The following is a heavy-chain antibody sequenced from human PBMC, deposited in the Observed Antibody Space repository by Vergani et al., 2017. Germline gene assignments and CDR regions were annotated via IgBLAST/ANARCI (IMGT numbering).Heavy chain of an antibody. CDR2: MYYSGST. Sequence: QVQLQESGPGLVKPSQTLSLTCTVSGGSISSGDYYWSWIRQPPGKGLEWIGYMYYSGSTYYNPSLKSRVTMSVDTSKNQFSLKLSSVTAADTAVYYCAREYSSSVGFLAYWGQGTLVTVSS. V-gene: IGHV4-30-4*08. J-gene: IGHJ4*02. D-gene: IGHD6-6*01. CDR3: AREYSSSVGFLAY. CDR1: GGSISSGDYY.